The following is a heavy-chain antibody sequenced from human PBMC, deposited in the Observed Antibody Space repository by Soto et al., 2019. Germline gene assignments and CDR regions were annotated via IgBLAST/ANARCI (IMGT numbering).Heavy chain of an antibody. V-gene: IGHV3-23*01. CDR3: ARGTADCGTDCYNGLSWRFDAFDI. J-gene: IGHJ3*02. Sequence: EVKLLESGGGLEQPGGSLRLSCAASGFTFTSYAMNWVRQAPGKGLEWVATLSGNGRNTHYSDSVRGRFTISRDNWKNTVDLEMDSLRAEDTATYYCARGTADCGTDCYNGLSWRFDAFDIWGQGTVVTVSS. CDR1: GFTFTSYA. CDR2: LSGNGRNT. D-gene: IGHD2-21*02.